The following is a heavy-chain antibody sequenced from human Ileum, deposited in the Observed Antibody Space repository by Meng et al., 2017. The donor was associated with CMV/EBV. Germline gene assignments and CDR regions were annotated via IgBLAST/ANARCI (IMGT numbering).Heavy chain of an antibody. J-gene: IGHJ4*02. D-gene: IGHD3-22*01. CDR1: GDSISSGAYY. CDR3: AGDTEREGSGYPRGYFDY. V-gene: IGHV4-31*03. CDR2: IHYTGST. Sequence: SETLSLTCTVSGDSISSGAYYWSWIRQHPGKGLEWIAYIHYTGSTYYNPSLKSRVTISVDTSKNQFSLKLSSMTAADTAVYYCAGDTEREGSGYPRGYFDYWGQGTLVTVSS.